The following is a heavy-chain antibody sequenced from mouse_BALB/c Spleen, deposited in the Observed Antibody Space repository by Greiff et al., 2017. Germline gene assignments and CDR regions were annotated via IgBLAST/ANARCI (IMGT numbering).Heavy chain of an antibody. CDR2: INPSNGRT. J-gene: IGHJ4*01. CDR3: ARRDGSSSYAMDY. V-gene: IGHV1S81*02. Sequence: QVQLQQPGAELVKPGASVKLSCKASGYTFTSYWMHWVKQRPGQGLEWIGEINPSNGRTNYNEKFKSKATLTVDKSSSTAYMQRSSLTSEDSAVYYCARRDGSSSYAMDYWGQGTSVTGSS. CDR1: GYTFTSYW. D-gene: IGHD1-1*01.